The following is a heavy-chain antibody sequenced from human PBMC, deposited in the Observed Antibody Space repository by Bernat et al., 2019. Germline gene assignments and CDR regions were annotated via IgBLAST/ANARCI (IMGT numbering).Heavy chain of an antibody. D-gene: IGHD3-22*01. Sequence: EVQLVESGGGLVQPGGSLRLSCSASGFTFNDFAFHWVRQAPGTGLQYVSGVSSSGDNSSYADSVKGRFTISRDNSRNTLYLEMSSLRAEDTAVYFCVKDLPGTYYYDSSGYSGWGQGTLVTVSS. CDR2: VSSSGDNS. V-gene: IGHV3-64D*06. J-gene: IGHJ4*02. CDR3: VKDLPGTYYYDSSGYSG. CDR1: GFTFNDFA.